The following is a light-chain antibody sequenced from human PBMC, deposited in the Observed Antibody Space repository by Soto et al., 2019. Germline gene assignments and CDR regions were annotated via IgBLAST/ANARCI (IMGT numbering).Light chain of an antibody. CDR1: SSDVAAYNY. J-gene: IGLJ1*01. CDR2: DVS. CDR3: SSNTSGGNYV. Sequence: QSVLTQPASVSGSPGQSITTSCTGTSSDVAAYNYVSWYQQHPGKAPKLMVYDVSNRPSGVSNRFSGSKSGNTASLTISGLQAEDEADYYCSSNTSGGNYVFGTGTKVTVL. V-gene: IGLV2-14*03.